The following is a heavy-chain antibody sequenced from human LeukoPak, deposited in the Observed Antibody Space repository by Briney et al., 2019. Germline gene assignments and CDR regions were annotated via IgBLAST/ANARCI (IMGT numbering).Heavy chain of an antibody. J-gene: IGHJ4*02. CDR2: IWYDGGHK. D-gene: IGHD3-10*01. CDR3: VGLGTNYYGLR. Sequence: GGSLRLSCAASGLTFSSYGMHWVRQAPGKGLEWVAVIWYDGGHKYYADSVKGRLTISRDNSKNTLYLEMNSLRAEDTAVYYCVGLGTNYYGLRWGQGTLVTVSS. V-gene: IGHV3-33*08. CDR1: GLTFSSYG.